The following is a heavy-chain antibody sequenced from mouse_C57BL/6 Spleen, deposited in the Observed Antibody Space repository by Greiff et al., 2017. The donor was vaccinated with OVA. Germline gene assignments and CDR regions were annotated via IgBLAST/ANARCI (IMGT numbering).Heavy chain of an antibody. V-gene: IGHV1-55*01. Sequence: VQLQQPGAELVKPGASVKMSCKASGYTFTSYWLTWVKQRPGQGLEWIGDIYPGSGSTNYNEKFKSKATLTVDTSSSTAYMQLSSLTLEDSSVYYCAREDSNYPAWFAYWGQGTLVTVSA. CDR3: AREDSNYPAWFAY. CDR1: GYTFTSYW. D-gene: IGHD2-5*01. J-gene: IGHJ3*01. CDR2: IYPGSGST.